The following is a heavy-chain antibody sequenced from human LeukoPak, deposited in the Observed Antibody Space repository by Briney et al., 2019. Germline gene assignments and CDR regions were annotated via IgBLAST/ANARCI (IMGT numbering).Heavy chain of an antibody. CDR1: GGSISSGGYY. Sequence: PSETLSLTCTVSGGSISSGGYYWSWIRQHPGKGLEWIGYIYYSGSTYYNPSLKSRVTMSVDTSKNQFSLKLSSVTAADTAVYYCAREDSGYGTPDLVHYFDYWGQGTLVTVSS. CDR3: AREDSGYGTPDLVHYFDY. J-gene: IGHJ4*02. CDR2: IYYSGST. D-gene: IGHD5-12*01. V-gene: IGHV4-31*03.